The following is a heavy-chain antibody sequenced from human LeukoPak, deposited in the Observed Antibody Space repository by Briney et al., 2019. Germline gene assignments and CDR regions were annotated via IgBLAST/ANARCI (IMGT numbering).Heavy chain of an antibody. Sequence: GGSLRLSCAASGFTFSSYAMSWVRQAPGKGLEWVSVISASGGSTYNADSVEGRFTISRDNSKNTLYLQMNSLRDEDTAVYYCSKVPTMYSSSWYFDYWGQGTLVTVSS. CDR3: SKVPTMYSSSWYFDY. CDR2: ISASGGST. J-gene: IGHJ4*02. D-gene: IGHD6-13*01. V-gene: IGHV3-23*01. CDR1: GFTFSSYA.